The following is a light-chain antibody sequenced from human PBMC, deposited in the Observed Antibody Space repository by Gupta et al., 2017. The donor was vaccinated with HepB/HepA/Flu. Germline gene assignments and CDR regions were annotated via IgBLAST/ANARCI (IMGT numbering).Light chain of an antibody. CDR1: SSDVGAYNY. CDR2: DGG. V-gene: IGLV2-14*03. CDR3: SSDTSASTGI. J-gene: IGLJ1*01. Sequence: QSALIQPASGPGSPGRSITSSCSGTSSDVGAYNYVSWCQQHPAKAPKLIIYDGGDRPSRVAHRFSGSKCGNTASLTISGLQAEDGADYCRSSDTSASTGIFGTGTKVTVL.